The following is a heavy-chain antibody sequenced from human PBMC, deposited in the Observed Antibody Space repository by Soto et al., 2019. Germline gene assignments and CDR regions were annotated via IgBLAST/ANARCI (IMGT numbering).Heavy chain of an antibody. V-gene: IGHV2-26*01. Sequence: QVTLKESGPVLAKPTETLTLTCTVSGFSLSNARMGVSWIRQPPGKALEWLAHIFSNDEKSYSTSLKSRLTISKDTSKSQVVLTMTNMDPVDTATYYCARIPHGSSWIRAFDYWGQGTLVTVSS. CDR1: GFSLSNARMG. J-gene: IGHJ4*02. D-gene: IGHD6-13*01. CDR2: IFSNDEK. CDR3: ARIPHGSSWIRAFDY.